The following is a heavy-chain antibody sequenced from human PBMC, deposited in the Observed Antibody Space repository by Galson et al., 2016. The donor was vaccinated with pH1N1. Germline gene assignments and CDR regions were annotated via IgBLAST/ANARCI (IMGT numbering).Heavy chain of an antibody. CDR3: ARDRTYSESNTYYDLFDI. Sequence: LRLSCAASGFTFSVFAMCWVRQAPGKGLEWVSGISASGASTHFADSVKGRFTISRDNAKNSLFLQMTSLRADDSAVYYCARDRTYSESNTYYDLFDIWGQGTMVTVSS. CDR1: GFTFSVFA. J-gene: IGHJ3*02. V-gene: IGHV3-23*01. CDR2: ISASGAST. D-gene: IGHD3-16*01.